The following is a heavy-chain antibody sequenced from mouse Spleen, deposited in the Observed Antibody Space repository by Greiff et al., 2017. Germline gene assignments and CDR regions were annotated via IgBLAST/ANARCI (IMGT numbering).Heavy chain of an antibody. V-gene: IGHV1-80*01. CDR1: GYAFSSYW. J-gene: IGHJ2*01. CDR2: IYPGDGDT. Sequence: QVQLKESGAELVRPGSSVKISCKASGYAFSSYWMNWVKQRPGQGLEWIGQIYPGDGDTNYNGKFKGKATLTADKSSSTAYMQLSSLTSEDSAVYFCAREGHSLDYWGQGTTLTVSS. CDR3: AREGHSLDY.